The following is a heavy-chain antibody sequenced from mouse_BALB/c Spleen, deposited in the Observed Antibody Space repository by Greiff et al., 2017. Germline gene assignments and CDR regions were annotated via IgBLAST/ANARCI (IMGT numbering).Heavy chain of an antibody. CDR2: ISSGSSTI. V-gene: IGHV5-17*02. D-gene: IGHD2-4*01. CDR3: ARGDDYDYFDY. J-gene: IGHJ2*01. CDR1: GFTFSSFG. Sequence: EVQGVESGGGLVQPGGSRKLSCAASGFTFSSFGMHWVRQAPEKGLEWVAYISSGSSTIYYADTVKGRFTISRDNPKNTLFLQMTSLRSEDTAMYYCARGDDYDYFDYWGQGTTLTVSS.